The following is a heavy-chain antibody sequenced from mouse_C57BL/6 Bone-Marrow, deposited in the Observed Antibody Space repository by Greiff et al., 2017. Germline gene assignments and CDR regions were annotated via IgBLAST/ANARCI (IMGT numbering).Heavy chain of an antibody. V-gene: IGHV7-3*01. CDR2: IRNKANGYTT. D-gene: IGHD2-1*01. CDR3: ARYGGNYPRYYAMDY. J-gene: IGHJ4*01. Sequence: EVKVEESGGGLVQPGGSLSLSCAASGFTFTDYYMSWVRQPPGKALEWLGFIRNKANGYTTEYSASVKGRFTISRDNSQSILYLQMNALRAEDSATYYCARYGGNYPRYYAMDYWGQGTSVTVSS. CDR1: GFTFTDYY.